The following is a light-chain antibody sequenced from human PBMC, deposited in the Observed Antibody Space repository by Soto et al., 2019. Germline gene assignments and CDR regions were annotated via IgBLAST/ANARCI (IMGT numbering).Light chain of an antibody. CDR2: KAS. V-gene: IGKV1-5*03. CDR1: QPISDW. J-gene: IGKJ1*01. Sequence: DIQMTQSPSTLPASVGDRVTITCRASQPISDWLAWYQQKPGKVPKLLIYKASSLESGVPSRFSGSGSGTEFSLTISSLQPDDFATYYCQQYHLYWSVGQRTKVDIK. CDR3: QQYHLYWS.